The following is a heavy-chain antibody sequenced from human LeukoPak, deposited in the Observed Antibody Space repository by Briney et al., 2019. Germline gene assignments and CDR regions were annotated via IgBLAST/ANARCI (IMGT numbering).Heavy chain of an antibody. CDR1: GGTFSSYA. V-gene: IGHV1-69*05. J-gene: IGHJ6*03. CDR2: IIPIFGTA. CDR3: ARMPLLFYYMDV. D-gene: IGHD2-2*01. Sequence: SVKVSCKASGGTFSSYAISWVRQAPGQGLEWMGGIIPIFGTANYAQKFQGRVTITTDESTSTAYMELSSLRSEDTAVYYCARMPLLFYYMDVWDKGTTVTVSS.